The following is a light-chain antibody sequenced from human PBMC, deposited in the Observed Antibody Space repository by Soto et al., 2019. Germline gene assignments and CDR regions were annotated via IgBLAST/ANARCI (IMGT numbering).Light chain of an antibody. V-gene: IGKV3-20*01. CDR3: HQYGSSGT. CDR1: QSVSNNY. CDR2: GAS. J-gene: IGKJ1*01. Sequence: IVLTHCPGTLSLSPGERATLSCRASQSVSNNYLAWYQQKPGQATSLLIYGASNRATGIQHRLRGRGYGTDFTLTISRLEPEDFAVYYCHQYGSSGTFG.